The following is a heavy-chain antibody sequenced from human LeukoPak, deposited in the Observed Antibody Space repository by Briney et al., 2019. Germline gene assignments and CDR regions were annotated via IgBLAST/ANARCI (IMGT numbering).Heavy chain of an antibody. Sequence: GGSLRLSCVASGFIFSDYAINWVRQVPGKGLEWVSVVSGGGDSTRYAESVKGRFITSRDNSKNIVYLHMNRLTVDDTAMYYCERGWLGKVGDFWGQGTLVTVSS. CDR3: ERGWLGKVGDF. J-gene: IGHJ4*02. D-gene: IGHD3-10*01. CDR1: GFIFSDYA. V-gene: IGHV3-23*01. CDR2: VSGGGDST.